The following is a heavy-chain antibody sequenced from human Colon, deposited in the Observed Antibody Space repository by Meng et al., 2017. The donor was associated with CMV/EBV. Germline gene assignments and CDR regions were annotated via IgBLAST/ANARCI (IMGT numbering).Heavy chain of an antibody. CDR3: ASHSSYVWGSHH. D-gene: IGHD3-16*01. CDR1: GYSFTGYY. Sequence: GQLGQSGAGAGMPGASVKVSCKASGYSFTGYYIHWVRQAPGQGLEWMGWMDPTTGRTDYAQKFQGTVTMTRDTSISTAYLELSRLTSDDTAVYYCASHSSYVWGSHHWGQGTLVTVSS. CDR2: MDPTTGRT. V-gene: IGHV1-2*02. J-gene: IGHJ1*01.